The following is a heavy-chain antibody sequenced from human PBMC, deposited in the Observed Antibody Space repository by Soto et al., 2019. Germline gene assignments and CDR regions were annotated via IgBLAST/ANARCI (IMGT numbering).Heavy chain of an antibody. Sequence: LRLSCAASGFTFSSYGMHWVRQAPGKGLEWVAVISYDGSNKYYADSVKGRFTISRDNSKNTLYLQMNSLRAEDTAVYYCAKDCSSGGSCYSHYWGQGTLVTVSS. CDR2: ISYDGSNK. D-gene: IGHD2-15*01. CDR1: GFTFSSYG. V-gene: IGHV3-30*18. CDR3: AKDCSSGGSCYSHY. J-gene: IGHJ4*02.